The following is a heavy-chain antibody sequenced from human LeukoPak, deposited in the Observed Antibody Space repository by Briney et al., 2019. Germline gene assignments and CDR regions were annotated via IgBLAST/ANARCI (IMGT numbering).Heavy chain of an antibody. CDR3: ARHAESGYDRFDL. J-gene: IGHJ5*02. V-gene: IGHV4-59*08. CDR1: GGSISSYY. CDR2: IYYSGST. Sequence: SETLSLTCTVSGGSISSYYWSWNRQPPGKGLEWIGYIYYSGSTNYKSPLKSRVTMSGDTSKNQFSLELRSVTAADTAVYYCARHAESGYDRFDLWGQGTLVTVSS. D-gene: IGHD5-12*01.